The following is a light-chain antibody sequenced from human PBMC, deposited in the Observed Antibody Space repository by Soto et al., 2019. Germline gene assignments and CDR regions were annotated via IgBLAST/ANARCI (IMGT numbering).Light chain of an antibody. CDR1: QTISSW. J-gene: IGKJ1*01. CDR2: GAS. V-gene: IGKV1-6*01. Sequence: IQMTQSPSTLSGSVGDRVTITCRASQTISSWLAWYQQKPGKAPKLLIYGASSLQGGVPSRFSGSGSDTDFTLTISNLQPEDFATYYCLQDYNYPWTFGQGTKVDIK. CDR3: LQDYNYPWT.